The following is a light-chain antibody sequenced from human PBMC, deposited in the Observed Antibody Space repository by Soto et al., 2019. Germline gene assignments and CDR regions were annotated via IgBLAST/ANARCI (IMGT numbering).Light chain of an antibody. J-gene: IGLJ1*01. V-gene: IGLV2-8*01. CDR1: SSDVADYQY. CDR3: SSYAGSSTYV. CDR2: EVN. Sequence: QYALTQAPSVSGSPGQSVTISCTGTSSDVADYQYVSWYQQHPGKAPKLMIYEVNKRPSGIPDRFSGSKSGSTASLTVSGLQPEDEADYYCSSYAGSSTYVFGTGTKLTVL.